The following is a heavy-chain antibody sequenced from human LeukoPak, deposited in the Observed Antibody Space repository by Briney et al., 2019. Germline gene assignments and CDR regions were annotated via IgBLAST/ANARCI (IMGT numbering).Heavy chain of an antibody. CDR1: GYTFTNYW. J-gene: IGHJ3*02. D-gene: IGHD3-22*01. V-gene: IGHV5-51*01. CDR2: ISAGDSQT. Sequence: GESLKISCTGSGYTFTNYWIGWVRQMPGKGLEWMGIISAGDSQTRYNPSFQGQVTISVDRSISAAYLQWSSLKASDTAMYYCARQLDSSGYKAFDIWGQGTMVTVSS. CDR3: ARQLDSSGYKAFDI.